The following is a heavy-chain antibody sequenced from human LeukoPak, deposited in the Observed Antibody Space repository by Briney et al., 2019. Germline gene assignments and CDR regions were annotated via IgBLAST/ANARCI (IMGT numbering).Heavy chain of an antibody. V-gene: IGHV3-21*01. CDR3: ARDSDYVWGSYRDAFDI. Sequence: GGSLRLSCAASGFTFSSYSMNWVRPAPGKGLEWVSSISSSSSYIYYADSVKGRFTISRDNAKNSLYLQMNSLRAEDTAVYYCARDSDYVWGSYRDAFDIWGQGTMVTVSS. J-gene: IGHJ3*02. CDR2: ISSSSSYI. CDR1: GFTFSSYS. D-gene: IGHD3-16*02.